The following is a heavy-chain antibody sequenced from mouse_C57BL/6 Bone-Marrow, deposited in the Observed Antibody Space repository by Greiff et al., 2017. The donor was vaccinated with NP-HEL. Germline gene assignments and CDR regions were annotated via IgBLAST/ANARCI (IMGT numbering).Heavy chain of an antibody. CDR2: INPYNGGT. D-gene: IGHD2-1*01. Sequence: EVKLVESGPVLVKPGASVKMSCKASGYTFTDYYMNWVKQSHGKSLEWIGVINPYNGGTSYNQKFKGKATLTVDKSSSTAYMELNSLTSEDSAVYYCARRGYYYGNPHWYFDVWGTGTTVTVSS. J-gene: IGHJ1*03. CDR3: ARRGYYYGNPHWYFDV. V-gene: IGHV1-19*01. CDR1: GYTFTDYY.